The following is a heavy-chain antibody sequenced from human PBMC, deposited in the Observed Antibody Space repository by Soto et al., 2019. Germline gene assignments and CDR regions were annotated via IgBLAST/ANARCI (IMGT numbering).Heavy chain of an antibody. CDR1: GFTFSSYG. CDR2: ISYDGSNK. CDR3: AKDSPVAGWNY. Sequence: SLRLSCAASGFTFSSYGMHWVRQAPGKGLEWVAVISYDGSNKYYADSVKGRFTISRDNSKNTLYLQMNSLRAEDTAVYYCAKDSPVAGWNYWGQGTLVTVSS. D-gene: IGHD6-19*01. V-gene: IGHV3-30*18. J-gene: IGHJ4*02.